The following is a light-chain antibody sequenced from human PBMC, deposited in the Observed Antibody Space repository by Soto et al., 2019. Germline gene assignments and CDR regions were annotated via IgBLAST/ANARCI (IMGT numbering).Light chain of an antibody. Sequence: QSALTQPRSVSGSPGQSVTISCTGNSSDVGGYNYVSWYQQHPDKAPKLVIYDVSKRPSGVPDRFSGSKSGNTASLTVSGLQAEDEADYSCCSYAGTYTQWVFGGGTKLTVL. J-gene: IGLJ3*02. CDR3: CSYAGTYTQWV. V-gene: IGLV2-11*01. CDR1: SSDVGGYNY. CDR2: DVS.